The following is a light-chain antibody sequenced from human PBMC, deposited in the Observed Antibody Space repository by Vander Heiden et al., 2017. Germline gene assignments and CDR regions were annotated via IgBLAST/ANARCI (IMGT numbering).Light chain of an antibody. CDR2: AAS. CDR1: QGISNY. J-gene: IGKJ4*01. CDR3: QKDNSAPLT. V-gene: IGKV1-27*01. Sequence: DIQMTQSPSSLSASVGDRVPFTCRASQGISNYLAWYQQKPGKVPKLLIYAASTLQSGVPSRFSGSGSGTDFTLTISSLQPEDVATYYCQKDNSAPLTFGGGTKVEIK.